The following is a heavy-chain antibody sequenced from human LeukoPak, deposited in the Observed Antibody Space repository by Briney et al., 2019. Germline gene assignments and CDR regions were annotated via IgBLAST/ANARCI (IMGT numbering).Heavy chain of an antibody. Sequence: GRSLRLSCAASGFTFDDYAMPWVRQAPGKGLEWVSGISWNSGSIRYADSVKGRFTISRDNAKNSLYLQMNRLRAEDTALYYCAKDTDGYNEAFDSWGQGTLVTVSS. V-gene: IGHV3-9*01. CDR2: ISWNSGSI. D-gene: IGHD5-24*01. J-gene: IGHJ4*02. CDR3: AKDTDGYNEAFDS. CDR1: GFTFDDYA.